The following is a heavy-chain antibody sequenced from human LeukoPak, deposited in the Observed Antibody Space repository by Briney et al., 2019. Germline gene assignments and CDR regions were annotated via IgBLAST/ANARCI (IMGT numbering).Heavy chain of an antibody. Sequence: SETLSLTCTVSGGSISSSSYYWGWIRQPPGKGLEWIGSIYYSGSTYYNPSLKSRVTISVDTSKNQFSLKLSSVTAADTAVYYCARDGTRYSPYSYGNAFDYWGQGTLVTVSS. D-gene: IGHD5-18*01. CDR3: ARDGTRYSPYSYGNAFDY. CDR2: IYYSGST. J-gene: IGHJ4*02. CDR1: GGSISSSSYY. V-gene: IGHV4-39*07.